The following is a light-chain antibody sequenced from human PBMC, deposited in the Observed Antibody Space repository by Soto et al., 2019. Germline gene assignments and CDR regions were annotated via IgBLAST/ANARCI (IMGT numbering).Light chain of an antibody. CDR2: EVN. Sequence: QSALTQPPSASGSPGQSVTISCTGTSSDVGAYNYVSWYQQYPGKAPKLMIYEVNKRPSGVPDRFSGSKSGKTASLTVSGLQPEDEADYHCTSYAGSIIWVFGGGTKLTVI. V-gene: IGLV2-8*01. CDR1: SSDVGAYNY. J-gene: IGLJ3*02. CDR3: TSYAGSIIWV.